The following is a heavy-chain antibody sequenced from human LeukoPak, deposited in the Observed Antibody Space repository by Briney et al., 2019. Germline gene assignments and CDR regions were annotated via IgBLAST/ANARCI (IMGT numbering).Heavy chain of an antibody. D-gene: IGHD3-3*01. CDR2: IYYSGST. J-gene: IGHJ6*03. CDR1: GGSISSYY. CDR3: ARFIRDGIFGGAYYYYYMDV. Sequence: SETLSLTCTVSGGSISSYYWSWIRQPPGKGLEWIGYIYYSGSTNYNPSLKSRVTISVDTSKNQFSLKLSSVTAADTAVYYCARFIRDGIFGGAYYYYYMDVWGKGTTVTVSS. V-gene: IGHV4-59*01.